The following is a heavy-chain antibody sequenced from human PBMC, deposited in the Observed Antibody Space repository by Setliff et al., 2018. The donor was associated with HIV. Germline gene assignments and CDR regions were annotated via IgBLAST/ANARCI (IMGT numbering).Heavy chain of an antibody. D-gene: IGHD6-19*01. V-gene: IGHV3-30*02. J-gene: IGHJ4*02. Sequence: PGGSLRLSCAASGFTFSTYGMHWVRQAPGKGLEWVAFIRYDGSNKYYADSVKGRFTISRDNSKNTLHLQMNSLRPEDTAVYYCAKDRRIAVAGDCYIDYWGQGTLVTVSS. CDR2: IRYDGSNK. CDR3: AKDRRIAVAGDCYIDY. CDR1: GFTFSTYG.